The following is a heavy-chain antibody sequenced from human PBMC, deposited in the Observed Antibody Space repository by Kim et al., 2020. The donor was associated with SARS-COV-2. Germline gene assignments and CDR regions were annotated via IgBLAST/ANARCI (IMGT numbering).Heavy chain of an antibody. V-gene: IGHV4-4*07. Sequence: SETLSLTCTVSGGSISSSYWSWIRQPAGKGLEWIGLIYTSGYTKYNPSLKSRVTMSVDTSKKQFYLKLSSVTAADTAEYYCGTDPGYWGQGTLVTVYS. CDR2: IYTSGYT. CDR1: GGSISSSY. CDR3: GTDPGY. J-gene: IGHJ4*02.